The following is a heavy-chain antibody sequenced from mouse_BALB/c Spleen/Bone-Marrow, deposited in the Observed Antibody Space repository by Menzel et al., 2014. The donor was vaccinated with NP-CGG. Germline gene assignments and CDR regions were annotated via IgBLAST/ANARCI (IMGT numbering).Heavy chain of an antibody. CDR2: IWADGST. CDR1: GFSLXSYG. D-gene: IGHD2-4*01. V-gene: IGHV2-9*02. Sequence: QVQLQQSGPGLVAPSQSLSITCTVSGFSLXSYGVHWVRQPPGKGLGWLGVIWADGSTNYNSALMSRLSISKDNSKSQVFLKMNSLQTDDTAMYYCARDYDYVSWFAYWGQGTLVTVSA. J-gene: IGHJ3*01. CDR3: ARDYDYVSWFAY.